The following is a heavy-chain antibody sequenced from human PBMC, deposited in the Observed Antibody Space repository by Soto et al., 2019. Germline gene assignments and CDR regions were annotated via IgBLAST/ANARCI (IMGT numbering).Heavy chain of an antibody. CDR3: GRFKVHGSYYPTYYFDY. D-gene: IGHD1-26*01. CDR2: INHSGRT. CDR1: GGSFSGYY. Sequence: QVQLQQWGAGLLKPSETLSLTCAVYGGSFSGYYWSWIRQPPGKGLEWLGEINHSGRTNYNPSLKSRVTISVDTSKNQFSLKLSSVTAADAAVYYCGRFKVHGSYYPTYYFDYWGQGTLVTVSS. V-gene: IGHV4-34*01. J-gene: IGHJ4*02.